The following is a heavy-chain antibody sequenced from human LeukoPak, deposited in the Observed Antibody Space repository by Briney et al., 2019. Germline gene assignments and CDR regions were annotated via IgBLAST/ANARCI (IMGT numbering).Heavy chain of an antibody. CDR1: GGTFSSYA. J-gene: IGHJ6*02. D-gene: IGHD3-3*01. Sequence: ASVKVSCKASGGTFSSYAISWVRQAPGQGLEWMGGIIPILGIANYAQKFQGRVTITADKSTSTAYMELSSLRPEDTAVYYCARDQPYYDFWSGYYTNGMDVWGQGTTVTVSS. CDR3: ARDQPYYDFWSGYYTNGMDV. CDR2: IIPILGIA. V-gene: IGHV1-69*04.